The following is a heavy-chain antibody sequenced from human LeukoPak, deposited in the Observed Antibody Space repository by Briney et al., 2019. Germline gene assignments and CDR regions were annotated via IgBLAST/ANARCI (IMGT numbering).Heavy chain of an antibody. J-gene: IGHJ4*02. CDR3: ARQGIYIAAAGLADY. V-gene: IGHV4-39*01. Sequence: SSETLSLTCTISGGSISSSDHYWGWIRQTPGKGLEWIGSIYHSGRTFDNPSFKSRVTISVDTSKNQFSLKLSSVTAADTAVYYCARQGIYIAAAGLADYWGQRTLVTVSS. CDR2: IYHSGRT. D-gene: IGHD6-13*01. CDR1: GGSISSSDHY.